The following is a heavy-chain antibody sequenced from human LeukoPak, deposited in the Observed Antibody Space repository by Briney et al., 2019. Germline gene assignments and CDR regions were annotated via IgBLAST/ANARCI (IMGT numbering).Heavy chain of an antibody. CDR2: ISSSSSYI. J-gene: IGHJ4*02. V-gene: IGHV3-21*01. D-gene: IGHD3-10*01. Sequence: GGSLRLSCEASGFTFSNYGMHWVRQAPGKGLEWVSSISSSSSYIYYADSVKGRFTISRDNAKNSLYLQMNSLRAEDTAVYYCARALGYGSGSLLYFDYWGQGTLVTVSS. CDR1: GFTFSNYG. CDR3: ARALGYGSGSLLYFDY.